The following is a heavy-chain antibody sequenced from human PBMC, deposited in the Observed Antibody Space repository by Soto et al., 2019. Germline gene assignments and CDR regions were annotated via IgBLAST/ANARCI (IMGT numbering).Heavy chain of an antibody. D-gene: IGHD1-26*01. V-gene: IGHV5-51*01. CDR1: GYNFSKYW. Sequence: GESLKISCKASGYNFSKYWIAWVRQMPGKGLELVGIIYPGDSDTRYRPSFQGQVTISADKSTSTAYLQWSSLKASDTAMYYCARREYFDYWGQGTLVTVSS. CDR2: IYPGDSDT. J-gene: IGHJ4*02. CDR3: ARREYFDY.